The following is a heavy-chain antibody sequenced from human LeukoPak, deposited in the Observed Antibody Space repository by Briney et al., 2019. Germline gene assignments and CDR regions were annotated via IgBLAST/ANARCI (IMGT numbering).Heavy chain of an antibody. CDR3: ARALRYGSGSYLAHNWFDP. D-gene: IGHD3-10*01. J-gene: IGHJ5*02. Sequence: PSETLSLTCTVSGGSISSYYWSWIRQPPGKGLEWIGYIYYSGSTNYNPSLKSRVTISVDTSKNQFSLKLSSVTAADTAVYYCARALRYGSGSYLAHNWFDPWAREPWSPSPQ. CDR2: IYYSGST. V-gene: IGHV4-59*01. CDR1: GGSISSYY.